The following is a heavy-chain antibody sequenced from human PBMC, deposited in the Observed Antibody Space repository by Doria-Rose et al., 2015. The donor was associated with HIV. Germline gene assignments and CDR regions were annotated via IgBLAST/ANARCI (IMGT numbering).Heavy chain of an antibody. CDR2: INVDNGNT. CDR3: AKDRVRVVQAATTLDC. J-gene: IGHJ4*02. CDR1: GYTFTRYA. D-gene: IGHD2-2*01. Sequence: QVQLVQSGAEVKKPGASVRVSCKASGYTFTRYAMHWVRQAPGQRPEWMGWINVDNGNTEYSQKFQGRLTITRDTSASTAYMELSSLTSDDTAVYDCAKDRVRVVQAATTLDCWGQGTLVTVSS. V-gene: IGHV1-3*01.